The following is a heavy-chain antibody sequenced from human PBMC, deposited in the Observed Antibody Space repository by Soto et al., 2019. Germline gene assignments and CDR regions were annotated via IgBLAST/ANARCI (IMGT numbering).Heavy chain of an antibody. J-gene: IGHJ6*02. V-gene: IGHV4-39*07. D-gene: IGHD1-26*01. CDR3: ARLLDV. Sequence: SETLSLTCTVSGGSVSSNSYSWGWIRQPPGKALEWIGEIFHTGSIHYNPSLKSRATISLDKSKNQFSLEVTSVTAADTAVYYCARLLDVWAPGTTVTVSS. CDR2: IFHTGSI. CDR1: GGSVSSNSYS.